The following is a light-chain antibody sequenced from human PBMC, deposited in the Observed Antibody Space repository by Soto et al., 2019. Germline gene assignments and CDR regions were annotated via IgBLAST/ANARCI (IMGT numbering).Light chain of an antibody. V-gene: IGLV1-44*01. CDR3: AAWDDSLKGVV. J-gene: IGLJ2*01. Sequence: QSVLTQPPSASGTPGQSVTISCSGSSSNIGSNTVNWYQQLPGTAPKLLIYSNNQRPSGVPDRFSGSKSGTSASLAISGLQSEDEADYYCAAWDDSLKGVVFGGGTQLTVL. CDR2: SNN. CDR1: SSNIGSNT.